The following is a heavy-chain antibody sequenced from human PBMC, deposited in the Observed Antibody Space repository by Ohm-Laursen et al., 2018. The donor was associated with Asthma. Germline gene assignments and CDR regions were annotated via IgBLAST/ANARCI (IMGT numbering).Heavy chain of an antibody. V-gene: IGHV1-2*06. CDR3: ARGLRLGWFDP. J-gene: IGHJ5*02. Sequence: ASVKVSCKVSGYTFTSYGISWVRQAPGQGLEWMGRINPNSGGTNYAQKFQGRVTMTRDTSISTAYMELSRLRSDDTAVYYCARGLRLGWFDPWGQGTLVTVSS. D-gene: IGHD4-11*01. CDR1: GYTFTSYG. CDR2: INPNSGGT.